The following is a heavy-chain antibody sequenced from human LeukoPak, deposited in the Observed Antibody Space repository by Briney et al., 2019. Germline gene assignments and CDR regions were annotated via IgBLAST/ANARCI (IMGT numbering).Heavy chain of an antibody. CDR3: ARHSSRYYYGSGSYGHWFDP. D-gene: IGHD3-10*01. Sequence: PSETLSLICTVSGGSISNYDWSWVRQPPGKGLEWIGYFHYSGNTNFNPSLKSRLTISVDTSKNQFSLKLSSVTAADTAVYYCARHSSRYYYGSGSYGHWFDPWGQGTLVTVSS. V-gene: IGHV4-59*08. CDR2: FHYSGNT. CDR1: GGSISNYD. J-gene: IGHJ5*02.